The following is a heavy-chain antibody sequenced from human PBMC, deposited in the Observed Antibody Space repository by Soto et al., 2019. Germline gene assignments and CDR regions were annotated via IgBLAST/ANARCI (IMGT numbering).Heavy chain of an antibody. J-gene: IGHJ4*02. D-gene: IGHD1-26*01. CDR3: ARDSATYYY. CDR1: GFIFTNYA. V-gene: IGHV3-23*01. Sequence: EVQLLESGGGLVQPGGSLRLSCAASGFIFTNYATTWVRQAPGKGLEWVSSISAGSSGTYYADSVKGRFTISRDNSKNTLYLQMNSLSTEDTAVYYCARDSATYYYWGQGTLVTVSS. CDR2: ISAGSSGT.